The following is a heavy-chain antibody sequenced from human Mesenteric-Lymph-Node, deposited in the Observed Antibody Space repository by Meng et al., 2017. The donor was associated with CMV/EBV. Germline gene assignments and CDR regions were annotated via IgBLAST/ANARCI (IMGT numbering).Heavy chain of an antibody. D-gene: IGHD2-2*01. Sequence: GESLKISCAASGFSFSDYSMNWVRQAPGKGLEWVSSITSRSTYIYNADSVKGRFTISRDNAKESLYLQMNSLRAEDTAVYYCARGGSPDPPPSVVEEGDYYYGMDVWGQGTTVTVSS. V-gene: IGHV3-21*01. CDR2: ITSRSTYI. CDR1: GFSFSDYS. CDR3: ARGGSPDPPPSVVEEGDYYYGMDV. J-gene: IGHJ6*02.